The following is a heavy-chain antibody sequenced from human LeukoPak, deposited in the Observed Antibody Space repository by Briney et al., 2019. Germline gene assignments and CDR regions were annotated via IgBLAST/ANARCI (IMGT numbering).Heavy chain of an antibody. CDR1: GDSINNYY. V-gene: IGHV4-4*07. CDR2: IYTSGTT. D-gene: IGHD6-19*01. J-gene: IGHJ1*01. CDR3: ARVYSSGSRAFQH. Sequence: SETLSLTCTVSGDSINNYYWSWIRQPAGKGLEWIGRIYTSGTTNYNPSLKSRVTISVDRSKNQFSLKLSSVTAADTAVYYCARVYSSGSRAFQHWGQGTLVTVSS.